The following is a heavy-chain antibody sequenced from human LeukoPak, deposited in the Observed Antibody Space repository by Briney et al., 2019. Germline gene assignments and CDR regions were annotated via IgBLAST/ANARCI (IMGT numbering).Heavy chain of an antibody. J-gene: IGHJ4*02. CDR3: ARNYCSGGSCSYFDY. Sequence: PSETLSLTCAVSGGSISSSNWWSWVRQPPGKGLEWIGEIYHSGSTNYNPSLKSRVTISVDKSKNQFSLKLSSVTAADTAVYFCARNYCSGGSCSYFDYWGRGTLVTVSS. CDR2: IYHSGST. CDR1: GGSISSSNW. V-gene: IGHV4-4*02. D-gene: IGHD2-15*01.